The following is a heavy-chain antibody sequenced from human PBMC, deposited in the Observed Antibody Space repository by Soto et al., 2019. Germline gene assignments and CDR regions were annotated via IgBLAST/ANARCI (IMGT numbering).Heavy chain of an antibody. CDR1: GFTFDDYA. V-gene: IGHV3-9*01. Sequence: GGSLRLSCAASGFTFDDYAMHWVRQAPGKGLEWVSGISWNSGSIGYADSVKGRFTISRDNAKNSLYLQMNSLRAEDTALYYCAKAQSDLVQPLDYWGQGTLVTVSS. J-gene: IGHJ4*02. CDR2: ISWNSGSI. CDR3: AKAQSDLVQPLDY. D-gene: IGHD1-1*01.